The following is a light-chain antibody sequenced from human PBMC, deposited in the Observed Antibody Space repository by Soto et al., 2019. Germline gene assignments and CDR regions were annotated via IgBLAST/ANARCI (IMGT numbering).Light chain of an antibody. CDR1: SSDVGAYNS. J-gene: IGLJ2*01. Sequence: QSVLTQPPSASGSPGQSVTISCTGTSSDVGAYNSVSWYQQYPGKAPKLVIYLVTQRPSGVPDRFSGSKSGNTASLTVSRLQAEDEADYYCSSYAGNNTLIFGAGTKLTVL. V-gene: IGLV2-8*01. CDR3: SSYAGNNTLI. CDR2: LVT.